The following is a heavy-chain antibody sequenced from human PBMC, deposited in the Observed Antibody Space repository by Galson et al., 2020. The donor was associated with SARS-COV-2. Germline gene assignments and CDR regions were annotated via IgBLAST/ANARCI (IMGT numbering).Heavy chain of an antibody. CDR1: GYSLSELS. D-gene: IGHD6-19*01. CDR3: ATLGPTVADYFFDY. CDR2: FDPEDGEP. V-gene: IGHV1-24*01. J-gene: IGHJ4*02. Sequence: ASVKVSCKVSGYSLSELSMHWVRLSPGKRFEWMGGFDPEDGEPVYSHKFQGRLTLTGDTSRDTAYMQLSSLSSDDTAVYYCATLGPTVADYFFDYWGQGTLLTVSS.